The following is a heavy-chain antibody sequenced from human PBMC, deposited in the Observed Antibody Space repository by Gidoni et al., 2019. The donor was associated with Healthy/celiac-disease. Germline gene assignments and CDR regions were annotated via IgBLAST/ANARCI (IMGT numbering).Heavy chain of an antibody. Sequence: QVQLVESGGGVVQPGRSLRLSCAASGFTFSSYGMHWVRQAPGKGLEWVAVISYYGINKYYADSVKGRFTISRDNSKNTLYLQMNSLRAEDTAVYYCAKDRTGYGWFDPWGQGTLVTVSS. CDR1: GFTFSSYG. D-gene: IGHD2-15*01. V-gene: IGHV3-30*18. CDR2: ISYYGINK. CDR3: AKDRTGYGWFDP. J-gene: IGHJ5*02.